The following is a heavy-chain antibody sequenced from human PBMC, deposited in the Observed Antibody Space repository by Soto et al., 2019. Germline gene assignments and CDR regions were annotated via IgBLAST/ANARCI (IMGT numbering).Heavy chain of an antibody. CDR1: GFTFSNYA. V-gene: IGHV3-23*01. CDR3: SNGESQWLITSFDH. CDR2: ITGSGGKT. J-gene: IGHJ4*02. D-gene: IGHD5-12*01. Sequence: EVQLLESGVGLVQPGGSLRLSCAASGFTFSNYAMTWVRQAPGRGLEWGAAITGSGGKTYSANAGKGRFTVSMDNSKNTIYLHLKIQSAADTAVAGCSNGESQWLITSFDHWGQGSLVAVSS.